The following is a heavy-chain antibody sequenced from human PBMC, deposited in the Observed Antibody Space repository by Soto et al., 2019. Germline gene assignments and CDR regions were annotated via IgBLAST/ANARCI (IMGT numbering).Heavy chain of an antibody. CDR3: ARAVAVPADFDF. D-gene: IGHD6-19*01. Sequence: ASVKVSCKASGYTFTSYAMHWVRQAPGQRLEWMGWINAGNGNTKYSQKFQGRVTITRDTSASTAYMELSSLRTEDTAVYYCARAVAVPADFDFWGQGTLVTVSS. J-gene: IGHJ4*02. CDR2: INAGNGNT. V-gene: IGHV1-3*01. CDR1: GYTFTSYA.